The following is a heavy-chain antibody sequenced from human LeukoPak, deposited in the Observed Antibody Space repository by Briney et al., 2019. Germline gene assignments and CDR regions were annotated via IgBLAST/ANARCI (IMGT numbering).Heavy chain of an antibody. D-gene: IGHD6-6*01. CDR3: ARHEGEKGSSSSYFDY. J-gene: IGHJ4*02. CDR1: GGSISSYY. Sequence: SETLSLTCTVSGGSISSYYWSWIRQPPGKGLEWIGYIYYSGSTNYNPSLKSRVTISVDTSKNQFSLKLSSVTAADTAVYYCARHEGEKGSSSSYFDYWGQGTLVTVSS. CDR2: IYYSGST. V-gene: IGHV4-59*08.